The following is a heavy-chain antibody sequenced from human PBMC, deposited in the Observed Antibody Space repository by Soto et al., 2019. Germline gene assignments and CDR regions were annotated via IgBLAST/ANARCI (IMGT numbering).Heavy chain of an antibody. CDR1: GFTFSSYA. V-gene: IGHV3-30-3*01. Sequence: GGSLRLSCAASGFTFSSYAMHWFRQAPGKGLEWVAVISYDGSNKYYADSVKGRFTISRDNSKNTLYLQMNSLRAEDTAVYYCAKVQRDNWNDAPPYWGQRTLVTVSS. J-gene: IGHJ4*02. D-gene: IGHD1-1*01. CDR3: AKVQRDNWNDAPPY. CDR2: ISYDGSNK.